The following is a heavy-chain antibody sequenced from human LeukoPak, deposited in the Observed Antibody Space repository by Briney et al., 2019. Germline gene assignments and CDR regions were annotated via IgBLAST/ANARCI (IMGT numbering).Heavy chain of an antibody. J-gene: IGHJ4*02. V-gene: IGHV3-30-3*01. CDR3: ARDPSSGYYYYFDY. D-gene: IGHD3-22*01. CDR2: ISHDGSNK. Sequence: GGSLRLSCAASGFTFSSYAMHWVRQAPGKGLEWVAVISHDGSNKYYADSVKGRFTISRDSSKNTLYLQMNSLRAEDTAVYYCARDPSSGYYYYFDYWGQGTLVTVSS. CDR1: GFTFSSYA.